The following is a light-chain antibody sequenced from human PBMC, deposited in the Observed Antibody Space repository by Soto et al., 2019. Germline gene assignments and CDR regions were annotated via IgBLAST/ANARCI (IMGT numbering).Light chain of an antibody. V-gene: IGKV1-5*03. J-gene: IGKJ1*01. CDR3: QQYNRYWT. Sequence: DIQMTQSPSTVSASVGDRVTITCRASQSISSWLAWYQQKPGEAPKLLIYKASSLESGVPSRFSGSGSGTEFTLTISSLEPDDFATYYCQQYNRYWTFGQGTKVEVK. CDR1: QSISSW. CDR2: KAS.